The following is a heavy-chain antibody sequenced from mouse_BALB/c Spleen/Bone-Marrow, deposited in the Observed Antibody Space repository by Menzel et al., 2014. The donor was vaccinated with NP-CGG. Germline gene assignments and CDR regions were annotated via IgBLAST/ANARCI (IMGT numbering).Heavy chain of an antibody. CDR2: INPSSDYT. Sequence: LAESGAELARPGASVKMSCKASGYTFTSYTIHWVKQRPGQGLEWIGYINPSSDYTNYNQKFKDKATLTADKSSSTAYMQLSSLTSEDSAVYYCAREGLRAWFVYWGQGTLVTVSA. J-gene: IGHJ3*01. D-gene: IGHD2-4*01. V-gene: IGHV1-4*01. CDR3: AREGLRAWFVY. CDR1: GYTFTSYT.